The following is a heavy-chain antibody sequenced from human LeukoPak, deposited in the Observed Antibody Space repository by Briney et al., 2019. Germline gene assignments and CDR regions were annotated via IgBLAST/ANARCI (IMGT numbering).Heavy chain of an antibody. CDR1: GYTFTDHY. V-gene: IGHV1-46*01. J-gene: IGHJ4*02. CDR2: INPVGGGT. D-gene: IGHD2-2*01. CDR3: ARDTEVVVVPAAIPGY. Sequence: ASVKVSCKASGYTFTDHYMHWVRQAPGQGLEWMGIINPVGGGTTYAQHFQGRVTMTRDTSTSTVYMELSSLRSEDTAVYYCARDTEVVVVPAAIPGYWGQGTLVTVSS.